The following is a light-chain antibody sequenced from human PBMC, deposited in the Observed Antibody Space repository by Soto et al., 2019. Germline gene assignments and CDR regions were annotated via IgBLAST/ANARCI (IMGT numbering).Light chain of an antibody. CDR3: QNSNSAPWT. CDR1: QGISNY. Sequence: DIQMTQSPSSLSASVGDRVTITCRASQGISNYLVWYQQKPGKGPKLLIYAASTLQSGVPSRFSGSGSGTDFTLTISSLQPEAVATYSCQNSNSAPWTFGQGTKVEIK. CDR2: AAS. V-gene: IGKV1-27*01. J-gene: IGKJ1*01.